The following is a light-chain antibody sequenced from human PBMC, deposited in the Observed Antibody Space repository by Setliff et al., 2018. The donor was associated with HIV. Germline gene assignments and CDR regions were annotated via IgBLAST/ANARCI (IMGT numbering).Light chain of an antibody. J-gene: IGLJ1*01. CDR2: GVD. Sequence: QSALTQPRSVSGSRGQSITFSCTGTSSDIGAYDYVSWYQQHPGKAPKLITYGVDKRPSGAPTRFSGFKSGNTASLTIYGLQPEDEADYFCCSYAGSNIFVFGKGTKVTVL. V-gene: IGLV2-11*01. CDR1: SSDIGAYDY. CDR3: CSYAGSNIFV.